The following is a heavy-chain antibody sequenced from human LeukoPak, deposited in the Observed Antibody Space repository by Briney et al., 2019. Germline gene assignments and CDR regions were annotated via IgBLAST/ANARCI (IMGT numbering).Heavy chain of an antibody. Sequence: GGSLRLSCAATGFTFSNYAIHWGRQAPGKGLEWVAFISDDGSRQHYADSMKGRFTISRDNSKNTLNLQMNSLRAEDTAVYYCVKGRTGTYTLDYWGQGTLVTVSS. CDR1: GFTFSNYA. CDR2: ISDDGSRQ. D-gene: IGHD3-10*01. CDR3: VKGRTGTYTLDY. J-gene: IGHJ4*02. V-gene: IGHV3-30-3*01.